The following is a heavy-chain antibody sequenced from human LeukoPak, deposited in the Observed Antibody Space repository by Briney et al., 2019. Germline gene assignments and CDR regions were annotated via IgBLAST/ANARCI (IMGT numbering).Heavy chain of an antibody. J-gene: IGHJ3*02. CDR1: GFTVSSNY. CDR2: IYSGGST. D-gene: IGHD6-6*01. V-gene: IGHV3-53*01. Sequence: GGSLRLSCAASGFTVSSNYMSWVRQAPGKGLEWVSVIYSGGSTYYADSVKGRLTISRDNSKNTLYLQMNSLRAEDTAVYYCARDKASMGYAFDIWCQGTMVTVSS. CDR3: ARDKASMGYAFDI.